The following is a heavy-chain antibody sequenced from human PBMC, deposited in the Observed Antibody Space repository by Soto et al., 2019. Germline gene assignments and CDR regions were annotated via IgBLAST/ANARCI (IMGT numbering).Heavy chain of an antibody. J-gene: IGHJ4*02. CDR2: ISYDGTDE. CDR1: GFSFNSYG. Sequence: QVQLVESGGGVVQPGRSLRLSCAASGFSFNSYGMHWVRQAPGKGLEWVAMISYDGTDEYYADSVKGRFTISRDNSKKAVYLQMHSLRAEDTAVYYCAKQDSEWHDHVDYWGQGTLVTVSS. D-gene: IGHD1-1*01. V-gene: IGHV3-30*18. CDR3: AKQDSEWHDHVDY.